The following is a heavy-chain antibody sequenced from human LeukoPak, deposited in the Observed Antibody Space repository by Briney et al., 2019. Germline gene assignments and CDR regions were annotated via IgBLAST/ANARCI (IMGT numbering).Heavy chain of an antibody. CDR2: ISHTGRTI. D-gene: IGHD4-23*01. CDR3: AISASGNLFGS. CDR1: GFTFSNYE. V-gene: IGHV3-48*03. J-gene: IGHJ5*01. Sequence: GGSLRLSCAASGFTFSNYEMSWVRQAPGKGLEWISYISHTGRTIYYADSVRGRFSISRDDAKSSVFLQVNSPRDEDTAIYYCAISASGNLFGSWGHGTPVTVSS.